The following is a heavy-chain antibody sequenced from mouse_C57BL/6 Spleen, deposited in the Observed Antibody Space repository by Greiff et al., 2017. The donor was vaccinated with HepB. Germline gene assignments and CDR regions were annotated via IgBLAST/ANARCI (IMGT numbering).Heavy chain of an antibody. CDR1: GYTFTSYW. V-gene: IGHV1-69*01. Sequence: QVQLKQPGAELVMPGASVKLSCKASGYTFTSYWMHWVKQRPGQGLEWIGEIDPSDSYTNYNQKFKGKSTLTVDKSSSTAYMQLSSLTSEDSAVYYCATPAPEGFAYWGQGTLVTVSA. CDR2: IDPSDSYT. CDR3: ATPAPEGFAY. J-gene: IGHJ3*01.